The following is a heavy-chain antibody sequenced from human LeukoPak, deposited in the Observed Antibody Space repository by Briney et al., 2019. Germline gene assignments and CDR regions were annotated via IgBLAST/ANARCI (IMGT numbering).Heavy chain of an antibody. CDR2: IIPILGIA. CDR1: GGTFSSYA. CDR3: ARLACSGGTCPIY. V-gene: IGHV1-69*04. J-gene: IGHJ4*02. D-gene: IGHD2-15*01. Sequence: SVKVSCKASGGTFSSYAITWVRQAPGQGLEWMGRIIPILGIANYAQKFQGRVTITADKSTSTAYMELSSLRSEDTAVYYCARLACSGGTCPIYWGQGTLVTVSS.